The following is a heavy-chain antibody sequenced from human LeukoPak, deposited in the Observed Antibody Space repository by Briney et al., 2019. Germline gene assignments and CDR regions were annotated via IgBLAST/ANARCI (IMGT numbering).Heavy chain of an antibody. CDR2: ISGSGGST. Sequence: PGGSLRLSCAASGFTFSSYGMSWVRQAPGKGLEWVSAISGSGGSTYYADSVKGRFTISRDNSKNTLYLQMNSLRAEDTAVYHCAKPFLRDVLRYFGNDYWGQGTLVTVSS. CDR3: AKPFLRDVLRYFGNDY. CDR1: GFTFSSYG. D-gene: IGHD3-9*01. V-gene: IGHV3-23*01. J-gene: IGHJ4*02.